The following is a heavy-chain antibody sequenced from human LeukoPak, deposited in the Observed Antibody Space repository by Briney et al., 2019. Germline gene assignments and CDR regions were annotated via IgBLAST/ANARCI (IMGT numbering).Heavy chain of an antibody. D-gene: IGHD4-17*01. Sequence: ASVKVSCKASGGTFSSYAISWVRQAPGQGLEWMGGIIPIFGTANYAQKFQGRVRITTDESTSTAYMELSSLRSEDTAVYYCASTDDYGDYGARRGFDPWGQGTLVTVSS. J-gene: IGHJ5*02. CDR3: ASTDDYGDYGARRGFDP. V-gene: IGHV1-69*05. CDR1: GGTFSSYA. CDR2: IIPIFGTA.